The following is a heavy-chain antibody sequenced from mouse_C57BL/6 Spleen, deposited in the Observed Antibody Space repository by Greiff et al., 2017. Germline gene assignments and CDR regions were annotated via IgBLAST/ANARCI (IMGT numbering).Heavy chain of an antibody. D-gene: IGHD2-4*01. V-gene: IGHV1-4*01. CDR2: INPSSGYT. CDR3: ARGAFDYDYDDGYFDY. Sequence: QVQLQQSGAELARPGASVKMSCKASGYTFTSYTMHWVKQRPGQGLEWIGYINPSSGYTKYNQKFKDKATLTADKSSSTAYMQLSSLTSEDSAVYYCARGAFDYDYDDGYFDYWGQGATLTVSS. J-gene: IGHJ2*01. CDR1: GYTFTSYT.